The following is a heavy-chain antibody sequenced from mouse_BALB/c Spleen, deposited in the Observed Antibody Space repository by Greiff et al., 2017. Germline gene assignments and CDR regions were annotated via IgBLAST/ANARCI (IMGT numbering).Heavy chain of an antibody. CDR1: GFAFSSYD. CDR2: ISSGGGST. Sequence: EVQLVESGGGLVKPGGSLKLSCAASGFAFSSYDMSWVRQTPEKRLEWVAYISSGGGSTYYPDTVKGRFTISRDNAKNTLYLQMSSLKSEDTAMYYCARHPLYGYFDYWGQGTTLTVSS. V-gene: IGHV5-12-1*01. D-gene: IGHD2-10*02. CDR3: ARHPLYGYFDY. J-gene: IGHJ2*01.